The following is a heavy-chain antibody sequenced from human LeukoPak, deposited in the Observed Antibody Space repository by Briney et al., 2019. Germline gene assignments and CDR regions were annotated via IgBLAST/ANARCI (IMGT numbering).Heavy chain of an antibody. CDR1: GFTFSSYL. V-gene: IGHV3-74*01. CDR2: ITRDASST. J-gene: IGHJ4*02. Sequence: GGSLRLSCAASGFTFSSYLMHWVRQVPGKGLVWVSRITRDASSTTYADPVKGRFTISRDNAKNTLYLQMNSLRAEDTAVYYCARAAAGWAFDHWGQGALVTVSS. D-gene: IGHD6-13*01. CDR3: ARAAAGWAFDH.